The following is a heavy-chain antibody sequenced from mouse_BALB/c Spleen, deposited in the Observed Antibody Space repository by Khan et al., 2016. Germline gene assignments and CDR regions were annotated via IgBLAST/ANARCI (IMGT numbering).Heavy chain of an antibody. CDR3: ARLVIYEDYFDY. V-gene: IGHV3-2*02. D-gene: IGHD2-3*01. Sequence: VQLKESGPGLVKPSQSLSLTCTVTGYSITSDYAWNWIRQFPGNKLEWMGYISYSGSTSYNPSLKSRISITRDTSKNQFFMQLNSVTTEDTATYYCARLVIYEDYFDYWGQGTTLTVSS. CDR1: GYSITSDYA. J-gene: IGHJ2*01. CDR2: ISYSGST.